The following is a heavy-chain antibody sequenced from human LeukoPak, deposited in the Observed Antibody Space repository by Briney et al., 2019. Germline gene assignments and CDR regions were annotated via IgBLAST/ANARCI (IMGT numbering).Heavy chain of an antibody. CDR1: AGSISSYY. D-gene: IGHD3-22*01. J-gene: IGHJ5*02. CDR2: TDYIGST. Sequence: SETLSLTCIVSAGSISSYYWSWIRQPPGKGLEWIGSTDYIGSTNYNASPKNGVTISVGTSKTLFSFKLSSVTAADTAVYYCARVSRRDYYDSSSYRRTYNWYDARGQGILVTVSS. V-gene: IGHV4-59*01. CDR3: ARVSRRDYYDSSSYRRTYNWYDA.